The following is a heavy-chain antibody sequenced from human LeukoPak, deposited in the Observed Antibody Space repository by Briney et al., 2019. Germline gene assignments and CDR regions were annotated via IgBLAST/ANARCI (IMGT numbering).Heavy chain of an antibody. CDR2: ISYDGSNK. Sequence: GGSLRLSCAASGFTFSSYAMHWVRQAPGKGLEWVAVISYDGSNKYYADSVKGRFTISRDNSKNTLYLQMNSLRAEGTAVYYCARPPGDIVVVPAAPPYYYYYMDVWGKGTTVTVSS. CDR3: ARPPGDIVVVPAAPPYYYYYMDV. D-gene: IGHD2-2*01. V-gene: IGHV3-30*04. CDR1: GFTFSSYA. J-gene: IGHJ6*03.